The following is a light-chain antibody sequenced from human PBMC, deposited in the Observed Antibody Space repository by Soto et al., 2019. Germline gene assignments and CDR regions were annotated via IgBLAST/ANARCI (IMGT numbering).Light chain of an antibody. J-gene: IGKJ5*01. CDR2: DAS. CDR1: QSFSSY. Sequence: EIVLTQSPATLSLSPGERATLSCRASQSFSSYFAWYQQKPGQAPRLLIYDASKRATGIPARFSGRGSGTDFTLTISSLEPEDFAVYYCQQRSNWPPVITVGQGTRLEIK. CDR3: QQRSNWPPVIT. V-gene: IGKV3-11*01.